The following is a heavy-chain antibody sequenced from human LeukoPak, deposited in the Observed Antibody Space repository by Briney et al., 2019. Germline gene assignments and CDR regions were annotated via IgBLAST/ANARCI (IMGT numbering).Heavy chain of an antibody. CDR2: ISGGGINT. CDR1: GFTFSSYA. D-gene: IGHD5-18*01. V-gene: IGHV3-23*01. CDR3: VKRAWIQLWDYGMDV. Sequence: PGGSLRLSCGASGFTFSSYAMSWVRQAPGKGLEWVSAISGGGINTYYADSVRGRFAISRDNSKNTLYLQMSSLRAEDTAVYYCVKRAWIQLWDYGMDVWGQGTTVTVSS. J-gene: IGHJ6*02.